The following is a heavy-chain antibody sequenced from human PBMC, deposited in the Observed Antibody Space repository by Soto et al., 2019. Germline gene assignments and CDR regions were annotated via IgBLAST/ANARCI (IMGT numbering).Heavy chain of an antibody. CDR2: ISYDGSNK. V-gene: IGHV3-30*18. CDR3: AKDPGGNWAGEKYYFDY. CDR1: GFTFSSYG. D-gene: IGHD2-15*01. Sequence: GGSLRLSCAASGFTFSSYGMHWVRQAPGKGLEWVAVISYDGSNKYYADSVKGRFTISRDNSKNTLYLQMNSLRAEDTAVYYCAKDPGGNWAGEKYYFDYWGQGTLVTVSS. J-gene: IGHJ4*02.